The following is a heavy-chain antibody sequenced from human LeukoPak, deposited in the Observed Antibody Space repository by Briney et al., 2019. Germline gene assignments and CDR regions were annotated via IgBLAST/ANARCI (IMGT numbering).Heavy chain of an antibody. V-gene: IGHV3-30*14. D-gene: IGHD2-15*01. J-gene: IGHJ3*02. CDR1: GFTFSSYA. Sequence: PGGSLRLSCAASGFTFSSYAMHWVRQAPGKGLEWVAVISYDGSNKYYADSVKGRFTISRDNSKNTLYLQMNSLRAEDTAVYYCAGQSSNIVVVVAATCAFDIWGQGTMVTVSS. CDR2: ISYDGSNK. CDR3: AGQSSNIVVVVAATCAFDI.